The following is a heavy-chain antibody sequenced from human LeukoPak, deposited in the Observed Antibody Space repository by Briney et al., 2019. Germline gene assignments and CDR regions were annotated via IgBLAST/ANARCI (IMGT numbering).Heavy chain of an antibody. Sequence: GGSLRLSCAASGFSFSTYSFSWVRQAPGKGLEWVSGISASGGDAFYADSVKGRFTISRDNSKNTLSLQMNSLRVEDTAIYYCAKDVRRCNGGCTWGQGTLVTVSS. CDR1: GFSFSTYS. J-gene: IGHJ5*02. CDR2: ISASGGDA. V-gene: IGHV3-23*01. CDR3: AKDVRRCNGGCT. D-gene: IGHD2-8*01.